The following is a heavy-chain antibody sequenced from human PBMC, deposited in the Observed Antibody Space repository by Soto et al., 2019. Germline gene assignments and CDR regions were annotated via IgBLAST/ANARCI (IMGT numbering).Heavy chain of an antibody. CDR3: ARGGNMCSGGSSYLAYYYYYYMDV. CDR2: IYYSGST. Sequence: SETLSLTCTVSGGSISSYYWSWIRQPPGKGLEWIGYIYYSGSTNYNPSLKSRVTISVDTSKNQFSLKLSSVTAADTAVYYCARGGNMCSGGSSYLAYYYYYYMDVWGKGTTVTVSS. D-gene: IGHD2-15*01. V-gene: IGHV4-59*01. CDR1: GGSISSYY. J-gene: IGHJ6*03.